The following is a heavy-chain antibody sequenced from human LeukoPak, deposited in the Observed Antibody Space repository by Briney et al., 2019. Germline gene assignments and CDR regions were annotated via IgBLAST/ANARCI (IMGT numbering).Heavy chain of an antibody. D-gene: IGHD5-24*01. CDR2: IYYSGST. V-gene: IGHV4-59*08. CDR3: ARHKLENAFDI. CDR1: GGSISRYY. J-gene: IGHJ3*02. Sequence: SETLSLTCTVSGGSISRYYWSWIRQPPGKGLEWIGYIYYSGSTNYNPSLKSRVTISVDTSKNQFSLKLSSVTAADTAVYYCARHKLENAFDIWGQGTMVTASS.